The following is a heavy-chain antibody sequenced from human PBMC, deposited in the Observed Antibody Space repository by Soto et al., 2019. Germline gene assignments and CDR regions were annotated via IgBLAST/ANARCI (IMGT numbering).Heavy chain of an antibody. CDR3: AREPRASNGGYISSYYYYMDV. Sequence: EVQLVESGGGLVQPGGSLRLSCVASGFAFTSYRLHWVRQAPGKGLFWVSRIKTDGRRTTYADSVKGRFTTSRDNAKNTLYLQMNSLRAEDTAVYYCAREPRASNGGYISSYYYYMDVWGTGTTVTVSS. D-gene: IGHD5-12*01. CDR1: GFAFTSYR. J-gene: IGHJ6*03. CDR2: IKTDGRRT. V-gene: IGHV3-74*03.